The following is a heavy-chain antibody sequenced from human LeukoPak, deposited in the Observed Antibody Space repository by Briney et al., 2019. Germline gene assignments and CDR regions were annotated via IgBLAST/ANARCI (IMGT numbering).Heavy chain of an antibody. CDR3: ARDKGIVGATTGGD. J-gene: IGHJ4*02. V-gene: IGHV1-18*01. CDR2: ISAYNGNT. D-gene: IGHD1-26*01. Sequence: RASVKVSCKASGYTFTSYGISWVRQAPGQGLEWMGWISAYNGNTNYAQKLQGRVTMTTDTSTSTAYMELRSPRSDDTAVYYCARDKGIVGATTGGDWGQGTLVTISS. CDR1: GYTFTSYG.